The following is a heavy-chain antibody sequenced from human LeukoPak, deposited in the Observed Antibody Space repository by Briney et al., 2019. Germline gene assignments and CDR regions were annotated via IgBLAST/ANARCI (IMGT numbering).Heavy chain of an antibody. J-gene: IGHJ5*02. CDR1: GGSISSGGYY. CDR3: ARRDDYGDYVQFDP. Sequence: SQTLSLTCTVSGGSISSGGYYWSWIRQHPGKGLEWIGYIYYSGSTYYNPSLKSRVTISVDTSKNQFSLKLSSVTAADTAVYYCARRDDYGDYVQFDPWGQGPLVTGYS. V-gene: IGHV4-31*03. D-gene: IGHD4-17*01. CDR2: IYYSGST.